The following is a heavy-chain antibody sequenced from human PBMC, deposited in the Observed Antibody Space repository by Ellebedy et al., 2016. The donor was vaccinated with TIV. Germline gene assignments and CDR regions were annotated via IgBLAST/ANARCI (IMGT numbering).Heavy chain of an antibody. D-gene: IGHD3-9*01. CDR3: ARDPPGWSAFDI. CDR1: GFTFSSYS. Sequence: GGSLRLXXAASGFTFSSYSMNWVRQAPGKGLEWVSYISSSSSTIHYADSVKGRFTISRDNAKNSLYLQMNSLRDEDTAVYYCARDPPGWSAFDIWGQGTMATVSS. CDR2: ISSSSSTI. V-gene: IGHV3-48*02. J-gene: IGHJ3*02.